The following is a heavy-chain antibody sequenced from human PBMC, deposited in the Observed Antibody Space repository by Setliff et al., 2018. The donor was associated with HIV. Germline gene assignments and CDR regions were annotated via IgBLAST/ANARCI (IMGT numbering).Heavy chain of an antibody. CDR1: GYMFSIYY. CDR3: ARDHVVCSGGTCRADDPYYYYYMNV. V-gene: IGHV1-2*02. Sequence: ASVKVSCKASGYMFSIYYMHWVRQVPGQGLEWMGWSNPNTGGTKYAQKFQGRVTMTMDTSTTTAYMELSRLKSDDTAGYYCARDHVVCSGGTCRADDPYYYYYMNVWGEGTTVTVSS. J-gene: IGHJ6*03. D-gene: IGHD2-15*01. CDR2: SNPNTGGT.